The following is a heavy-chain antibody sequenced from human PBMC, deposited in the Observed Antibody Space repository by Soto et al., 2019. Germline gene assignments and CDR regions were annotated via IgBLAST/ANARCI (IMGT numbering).Heavy chain of an antibody. Sequence: EVQLVQSGAEVKKPGESLRISCKGSGYSFTSYWISWVRQMPGKGLEWMGRIDPSDSYTNYSPSFQGHVTISADKSISTAYLQWRSLKASDTAMYYCARRDSSSWYAWYFDLWGRGTLVTVSS. J-gene: IGHJ2*01. CDR3: ARRDSSSWYAWYFDL. CDR1: GYSFTSYW. D-gene: IGHD6-13*01. V-gene: IGHV5-10-1*01. CDR2: IDPSDSYT.